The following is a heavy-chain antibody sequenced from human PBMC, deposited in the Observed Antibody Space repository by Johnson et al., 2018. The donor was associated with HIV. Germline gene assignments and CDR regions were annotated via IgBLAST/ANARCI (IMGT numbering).Heavy chain of an antibody. CDR1: GFTFSSDS. CDR2: ISSSGSTI. J-gene: IGHJ3*02. V-gene: IGHV3-48*04. CDR3: ARSVDAFDI. Sequence: VQLVESGGGVVRPGGSLRLSCAASGFTFSSDSMNWVRQAPGKGLEWVSYISSSGSTIYYADSVKGRFTISRDNAKNSLYLQMNSLGAEDTAVYYCARSVDAFDIWGQGTMVTVSS.